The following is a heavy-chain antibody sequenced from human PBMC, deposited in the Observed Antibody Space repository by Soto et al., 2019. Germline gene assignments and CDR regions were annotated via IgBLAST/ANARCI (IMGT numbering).Heavy chain of an antibody. V-gene: IGHV2-5*02. CDR2: TYWDDDN. CDR3: AQSSRGEYPAYFRH. D-gene: IGHD2-2*01. CDR1: GFSLSTGDVG. J-gene: IGHJ1*01. Sequence: QITLKESGPALVRPTQTLALTCTFSGFSLSTGDVGVAWIRQPPGKALEWLALTYWDDDNRYSPSLRSRLTITKDPTKTQVVLTMTNMDPVDTATYYCAQSSRGEYPAYFRHWGQGTLVPVSS.